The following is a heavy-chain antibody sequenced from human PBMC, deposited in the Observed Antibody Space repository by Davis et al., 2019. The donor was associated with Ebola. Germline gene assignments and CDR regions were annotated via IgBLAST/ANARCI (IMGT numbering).Heavy chain of an antibody. CDR3: ARDWIDDYGDYGFDY. Sequence: PGGSLRLSCAGSGFTFSDNTMNWGRQAPGKGLEWVSSISGISLYIYYADSVKGRFTISRDNAKNSLYLQMNSLRAEDTAVYYCARDWIDDYGDYGFDYWGQGTLVTVSS. CDR1: GFTFSDNT. J-gene: IGHJ4*02. CDR2: ISGISLYI. D-gene: IGHD4-17*01. V-gene: IGHV3-21*01.